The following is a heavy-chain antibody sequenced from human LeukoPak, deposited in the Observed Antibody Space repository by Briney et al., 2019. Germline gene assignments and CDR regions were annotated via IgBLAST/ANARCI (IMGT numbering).Heavy chain of an antibody. CDR3: ATSQQLVSSSLPY. D-gene: IGHD6-13*01. J-gene: IGHJ4*02. Sequence: SETLSLTCTVSGGSISSYYWSWIRQPPGKGLEWIGYIYYSGSTNYNPSLKSRVTISVDTSKNQFSLKLSSVTAADTAVYYCATSQQLVSSSLPYWGQGTLVTVSS. V-gene: IGHV4-59*01. CDR2: IYYSGST. CDR1: GGSISSYY.